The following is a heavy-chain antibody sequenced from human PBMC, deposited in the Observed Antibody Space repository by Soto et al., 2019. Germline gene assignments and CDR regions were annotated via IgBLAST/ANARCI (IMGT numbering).Heavy chain of an antibody. CDR3: ARAGPGGGFIQLWLWEAAFDI. V-gene: IGHV4-31*03. CDR1: GGSISSGGYY. Sequence: SETLSLTCTVSGGSISSGGYYWSWIRQHPGKGLERIGYIYYSGSTYYNPSLKSRVTISVDTSKNQFSLKLSSVTAADTAVYYCARAGPGGGFIQLWLWEAAFDIWGQGAMVTV. J-gene: IGHJ3*02. D-gene: IGHD5-18*01. CDR2: IYYSGST.